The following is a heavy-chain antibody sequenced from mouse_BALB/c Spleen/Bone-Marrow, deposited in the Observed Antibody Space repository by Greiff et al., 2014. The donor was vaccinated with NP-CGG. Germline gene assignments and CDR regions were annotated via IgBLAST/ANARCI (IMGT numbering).Heavy chain of an antibody. CDR1: GYTFTEYT. J-gene: IGHJ3*01. Sequence: EVKLVESGPELVKPGASVKISCKASGYTFTEYTMHWVKQSHGKSLEWIGGINPNNGGTCYNQKFKGKATLTVDKSSRTAYMELRSLTSEDSAVYYCARWKYGYYSEFAYWGQGTLVTVSA. CDR2: INPNNGGT. D-gene: IGHD2-10*02. CDR3: ARWKYGYYSEFAY. V-gene: IGHV1-18*01.